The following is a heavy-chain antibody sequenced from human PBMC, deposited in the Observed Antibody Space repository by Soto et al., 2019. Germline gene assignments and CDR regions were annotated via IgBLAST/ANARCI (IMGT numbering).Heavy chain of an antibody. CDR3: ARLDIVVVTATSFRGDY. D-gene: IGHD2-21*02. J-gene: IGHJ4*02. Sequence: QVQLQQWGAGLLKPSETPSLTCAIYGGSFSGYYWSWIRQPPGKVLEWIGEINHSGSTKYNPSLKSRVTISVDTSKNQFSLKLSSVTAADTAVYYCARLDIVVVTATSFRGDYWGQGSQVTVSS. CDR2: INHSGST. CDR1: GGSFSGYY. V-gene: IGHV4-34*01.